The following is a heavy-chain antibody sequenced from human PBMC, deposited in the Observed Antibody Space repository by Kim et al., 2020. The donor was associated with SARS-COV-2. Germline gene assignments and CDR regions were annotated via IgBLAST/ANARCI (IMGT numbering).Heavy chain of an antibody. D-gene: IGHD3-10*01. Sequence: ADSVTGRFTSSRDNSKNTLYLQMNSLRAEDTAVYYCARDRGATMVRGVRYWGQGTLVTVSS. J-gene: IGHJ4*02. CDR3: ARDRGATMVRGVRY. V-gene: IGHV3-30*01.